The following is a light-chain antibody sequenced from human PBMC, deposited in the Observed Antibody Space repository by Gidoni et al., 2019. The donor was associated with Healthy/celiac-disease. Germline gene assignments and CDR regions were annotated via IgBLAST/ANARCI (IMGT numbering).Light chain of an antibody. Sequence: EIVLTQSPGTLSLSPGERATLSCRASQSVSSSYLAWYQQKPGQAPRLLIYGASSRATGIPDRFRGSGSGTDFTLTISRLEPEDFAVYYCQQYGSSPITFXQXTRLEIK. J-gene: IGKJ5*01. CDR3: QQYGSSPIT. CDR2: GAS. CDR1: QSVSSSY. V-gene: IGKV3-20*01.